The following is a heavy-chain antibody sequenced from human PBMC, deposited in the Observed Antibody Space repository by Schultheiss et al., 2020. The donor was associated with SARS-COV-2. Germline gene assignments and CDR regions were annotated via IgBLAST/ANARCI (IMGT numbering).Heavy chain of an antibody. D-gene: IGHD2-15*01. J-gene: IGHJ6*02. V-gene: IGHV3-30*12. Sequence: GESLKISCAASGFTFSSYGMHWVRQAPGKGLEWVAVISYDGSNKYYADSVKGRFTISRDNSKNSLYLQMNSLRAEDTAVYYCARTSGVAATPDYYYGMDVWGQGTTVTVSS. CDR2: ISYDGSNK. CDR1: GFTFSSYG. CDR3: ARTSGVAATPDYYYGMDV.